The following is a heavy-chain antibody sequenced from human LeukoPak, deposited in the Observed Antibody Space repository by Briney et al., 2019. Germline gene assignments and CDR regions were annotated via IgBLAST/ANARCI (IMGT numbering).Heavy chain of an antibody. J-gene: IGHJ4*02. D-gene: IGHD3-3*02. CDR3: ARDPGAALFDY. Sequence: SETLSLTCPVSGGSLSSSSYYWGWIRQPPGKGLEWIGSIYYSGSTYYNPSLKSRVTISVDTSKNQFSLKLSSVTAADTAVYYCARDPGAALFDYWGQGTLVTVSS. CDR1: GGSLSSSSYY. CDR2: IYYSGST. V-gene: IGHV4-39*07.